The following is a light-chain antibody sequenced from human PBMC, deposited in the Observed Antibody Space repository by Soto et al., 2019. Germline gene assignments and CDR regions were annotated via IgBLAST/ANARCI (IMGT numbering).Light chain of an antibody. CDR1: SSDVGSYNH. J-gene: IGLJ1*01. V-gene: IGLV2-23*03. CDR3: CSYAGSSTVV. CDR2: EGS. Sequence: QSVLTQPASVSGSPGQSITITCTGTSSDVGSYNHVSWYQQHPGKAPKRMIYEGSKRPSGVSNRFSGSQSGNTASLIISGLQDEDEADYYCCSYAGSSTVVFGTGTKLTVL.